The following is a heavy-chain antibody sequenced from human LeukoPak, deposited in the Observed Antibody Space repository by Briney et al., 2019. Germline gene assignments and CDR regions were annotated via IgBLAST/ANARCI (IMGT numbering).Heavy chain of an antibody. V-gene: IGHV3-48*03. CDR1: GFTFSSYE. J-gene: IGHJ4*02. CDR3: ARDGASHPSIYYFDY. D-gene: IGHD4-17*01. CDR2: ISSGGGGI. Sequence: GGSLRLSCAASGFTFSSYEMNWVRQAPGKGLEWVSYISSGGGGIFYADSVKGRFTISRDNAKNSLHLQMNSLRAEDTAVYYRARDGASHPSIYYFDYWGQGTLVTVSS.